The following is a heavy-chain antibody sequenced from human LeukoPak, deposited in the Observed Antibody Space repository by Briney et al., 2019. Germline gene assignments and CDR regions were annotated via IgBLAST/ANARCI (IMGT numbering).Heavy chain of an antibody. Sequence: PSKTLSLICTVSGGSISSGDYYWSWIRQPPGKGLEWIGYIYYSGSTYHNPSLKSRVTISVDTSKNQFSLKLSSVTAADTAVYYCARDRAGITIFGVVGWYFDYWGQGTLVTVSS. CDR1: GGSISSGDYY. V-gene: IGHV4-30-4*01. D-gene: IGHD3-3*01. J-gene: IGHJ4*02. CDR2: IYYSGST. CDR3: ARDRAGITIFGVVGWYFDY.